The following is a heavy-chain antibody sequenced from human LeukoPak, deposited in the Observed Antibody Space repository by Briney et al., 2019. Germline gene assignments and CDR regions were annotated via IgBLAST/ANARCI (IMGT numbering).Heavy chain of an antibody. CDR3: ARGYAAIPD. D-gene: IGHD2-15*01. V-gene: IGHV3-7*01. Sequence: GGSLRLSCAASGFNFSINWMTWVRQAPGKGLEWVANIQDDGAEKNYVESVKGRFIISRDNAKDSLFLQMSSLRDEDTALYYCARGYAAIPDWGQGTLVTVSS. CDR2: IQDDGAEK. CDR1: GFNFSINW. J-gene: IGHJ4*02.